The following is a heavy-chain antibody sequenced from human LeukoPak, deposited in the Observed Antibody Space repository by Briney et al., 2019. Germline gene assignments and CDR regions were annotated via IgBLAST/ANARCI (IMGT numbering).Heavy chain of an antibody. CDR1: GGSFSGYY. CDR3: ARINNSRRWLQPYYYYYYMDV. CDR2: INHSGST. J-gene: IGHJ6*03. D-gene: IGHD5-24*01. V-gene: IGHV4-34*01. Sequence: SETLSLTCAVYGGSFSGYYWSWIRQPPGKGLEWIGEINHSGSTNYNPSLKSRVTISVDTSKNQFSLKLSSVTAADTAVYYCARINNSRRWLQPYYYYYYMDVWGKGTTVTVSS.